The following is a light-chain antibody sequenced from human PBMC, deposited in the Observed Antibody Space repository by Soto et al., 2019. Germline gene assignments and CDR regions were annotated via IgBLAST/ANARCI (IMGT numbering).Light chain of an antibody. V-gene: IGKV3-15*01. J-gene: IGKJ4*01. CDR3: HQYYKWPLT. Sequence: EIVMTQSPATVSVSQGERVTLSCRASQSPINYLAWYQQKPGQTPRLLIYDASTRATGTPARFSGSGSGTDFTLTISSLLSEDFAVYYCHQYYKWPLTFGGGTKVDI. CDR1: QSPINY. CDR2: DAS.